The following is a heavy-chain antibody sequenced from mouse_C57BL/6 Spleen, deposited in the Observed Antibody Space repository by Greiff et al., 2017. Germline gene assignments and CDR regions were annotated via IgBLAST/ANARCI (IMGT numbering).Heavy chain of an antibody. CDR1: GFTFSSYA. J-gene: IGHJ3*01. D-gene: IGHD1-1*01. CDR3: ASGDYGSSSSFAY. Sequence: EVLLVESGGGLVKPGGSLKLSCAASGFTFSSYAMSWVRQTPEKRLEWVATISDGGSYTYYPDNVKGRFTISRDNAKNNLYLQMSHLKSEDTAMYYCASGDYGSSSSFAYWGQGTLVTVSA. V-gene: IGHV5-4*01. CDR2: ISDGGSYT.